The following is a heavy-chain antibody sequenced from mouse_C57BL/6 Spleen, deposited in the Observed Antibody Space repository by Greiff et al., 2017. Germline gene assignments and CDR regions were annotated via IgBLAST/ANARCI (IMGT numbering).Heavy chain of an antibody. D-gene: IGHD5-1*01. CDR2: IYPGDGDT. V-gene: IGHV1-82*01. CDR3: ARSDEYGFAY. CDR1: GYAFSSSW. Sequence: QVQLKQSGPELVKPGASVKISCKASGYAFSSSWMNWVKQRPGKGLEWIGRIYPGDGDTNYNGKFKGKATLTADKSSSTAYMQLSSLTSEDAAVYFCARSDEYGFAYWGQGTLVTVSA. J-gene: IGHJ3*01.